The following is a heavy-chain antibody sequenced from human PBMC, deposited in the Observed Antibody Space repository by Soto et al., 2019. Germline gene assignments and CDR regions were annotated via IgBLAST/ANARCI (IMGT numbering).Heavy chain of an antibody. CDR2: IKQDGSEK. J-gene: IGHJ6*02. Sequence: EVQLVESGGGLVQPGGSLRLSCAASGFTFSSYWMSWVRQAPGKGLEWVANIKQDGSEKYYVDSVKGRFTISRDNAKNSLYLQMNSLRAEDTAVYYCARVDGYSDGYGLWYDYYGMDVWGQGTTVTVSS. CDR1: GFTFSSYW. CDR3: ARVDGYSDGYGLWYDYYGMDV. V-gene: IGHV3-7*01. D-gene: IGHD5-18*01.